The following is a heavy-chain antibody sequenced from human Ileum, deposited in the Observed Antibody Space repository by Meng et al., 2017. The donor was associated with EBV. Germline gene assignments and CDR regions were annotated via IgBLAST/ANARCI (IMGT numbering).Heavy chain of an antibody. V-gene: IGHV1-69*13. Sequence: QVQLVQSGAEVKKSGSSLKVACKTSGGSFSTHTFSWVRQAPGQGLEWMGGLIAAFDKTKAAPRFQDRVTFTADESTSTAYMELSSLTFDDTAVYFCARGRRNEPLFDYWGQGTLVTVSS. CDR3: ARGRRNEPLFDY. CDR1: GGSFSTHT. CDR2: LIAAFDKT. J-gene: IGHJ4*02. D-gene: IGHD1-14*01.